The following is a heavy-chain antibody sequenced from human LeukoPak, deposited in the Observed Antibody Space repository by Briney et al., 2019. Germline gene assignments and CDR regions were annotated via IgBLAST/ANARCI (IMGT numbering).Heavy chain of an antibody. D-gene: IGHD1-7*01. CDR1: GDSISSSSYY. V-gene: IGHV4-39*01. CDR3: ARGGAGTTAWFDP. CDR2: IFYSGST. J-gene: IGHJ5*02. Sequence: SETLSLTCTVSGDSISSSSYYWGWIRQPPGKGPEWIGSIFYSGSTFYNPSLKSRVTISVDMSKNQFSLRLSSVTAADTAVYYCARGGAGTTAWFDPWGQGTLVTVSS.